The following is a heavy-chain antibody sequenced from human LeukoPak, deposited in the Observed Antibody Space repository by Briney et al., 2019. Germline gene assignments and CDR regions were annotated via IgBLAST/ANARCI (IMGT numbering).Heavy chain of an antibody. V-gene: IGHV3-30*04. J-gene: IGHJ3*02. CDR3: ARALGIGYEANAFDI. CDR2: ISYDGSNK. Sequence: GGSLRLSSAASGFTFSSYAMRWVRQAPGKGLEWVAVISYDGSNKYYADSVKGRFTISRDNSKSTLYLQMNSLRAEDTAVYYCARALGIGYEANAFDIWGQGTMVTVSS. D-gene: IGHD5-12*01. CDR1: GFTFSSYA.